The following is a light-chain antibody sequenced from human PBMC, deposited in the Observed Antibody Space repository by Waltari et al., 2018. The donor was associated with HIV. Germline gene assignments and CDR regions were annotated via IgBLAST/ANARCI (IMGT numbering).Light chain of an antibody. CDR1: TSNLGANFD. Sequence: QSVLTQPPSVSGAPGQTVTVSCTWGTSNLGANFDVHWYQHLPGTAPKLHICGNNPRPSAVPALFSGSRSGSSASLAITGRRAENESDYYCQSYDNVVTAVIFGGGTKVTVL. CDR2: GNN. J-gene: IGLJ2*01. CDR3: QSYDNVVTAVI. V-gene: IGLV1-40*01.